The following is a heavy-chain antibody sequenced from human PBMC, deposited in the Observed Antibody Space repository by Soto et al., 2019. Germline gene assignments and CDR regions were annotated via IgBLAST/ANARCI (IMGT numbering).Heavy chain of an antibody. CDR1: GYTFTSYG. CDR3: ARASFPYYDSSGYHDY. Sequence: ASVKVSCKASGYTFTSYGMHWVRQAPGQRLEWMGWINAGNGNTKYSQKFQGRVTITRDTSTSTAYMELSSLRSEDTAVYYCARASFPYYDSSGYHDYWGQGTLVTVSS. J-gene: IGHJ4*02. CDR2: INAGNGNT. D-gene: IGHD3-22*01. V-gene: IGHV1-3*01.